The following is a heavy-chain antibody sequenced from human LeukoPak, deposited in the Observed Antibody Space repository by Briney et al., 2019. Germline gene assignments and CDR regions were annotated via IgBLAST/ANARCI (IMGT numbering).Heavy chain of an antibody. CDR1: GFTFSSYW. V-gene: IGHV3-30*18. Sequence: GGSLRLSCAASGFTFSSYWMSWVRQAPGKGLEWVAVISYDGSNKYYADSVKGRFTISRDNSKNTLYLQMNSLRAEDTAVYYCAKAGDHFDYWGQGTLVTVSS. CDR2: ISYDGSNK. J-gene: IGHJ4*02. CDR3: AKAGDHFDY. D-gene: IGHD3-10*01.